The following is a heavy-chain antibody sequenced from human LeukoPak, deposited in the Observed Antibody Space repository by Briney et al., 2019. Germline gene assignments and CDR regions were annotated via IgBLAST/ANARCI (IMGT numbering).Heavy chain of an antibody. J-gene: IGHJ4*02. Sequence: PSDTLSLTCTVSGGSISSGGYYWSWIRRPPGKGLEWIGYIYHSGSTYYNPSLKSRVTISVDRSKNQFSLKLSSVTAADTAVYYCATCPLGSSSWACLDFDYWGQGTLVTVSS. D-gene: IGHD6-13*01. CDR3: ATCPLGSSSWACLDFDY. CDR2: IYHSGST. V-gene: IGHV4-30-2*01. CDR1: GGSISSGGYY.